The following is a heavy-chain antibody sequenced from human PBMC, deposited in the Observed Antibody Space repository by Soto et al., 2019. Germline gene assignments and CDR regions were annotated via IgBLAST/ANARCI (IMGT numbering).Heavy chain of an antibody. CDR1: GFTFSSYG. CDR2: IWFDGRNK. J-gene: IGHJ4*02. CDR3: ARESVEYPRDY. Sequence: QVQLVESGGGVVQPGRSLRLSCAASGFTFSSYGMHWVRQAPGKGLEWVAVIWFDGRNKHYADSVKGRFTISRDNCKNKLCMQMSSLRAEDTAVYSGARESVEYPRDYWGQGTMVTVSS. V-gene: IGHV3-33*01. D-gene: IGHD2-2*01.